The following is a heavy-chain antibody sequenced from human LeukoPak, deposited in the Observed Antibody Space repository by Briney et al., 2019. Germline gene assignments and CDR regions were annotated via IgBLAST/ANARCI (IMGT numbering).Heavy chain of an antibody. V-gene: IGHV4-59*01. CDR3: ARDYYGSGKGWFDP. J-gene: IGHJ5*02. CDR1: GDSISSYY. CDR2: IFDNRNT. Sequence: SETLSLTCTVSGDSISSYYWSWIRQPPGKGLEWIGYIFDNRNTKYNPSLKSRVSLSLDTSKNEFSLNLSSVTAADTAVYYCARDYYGSGKGWFDPWGQGTLVTVSS. D-gene: IGHD3-10*01.